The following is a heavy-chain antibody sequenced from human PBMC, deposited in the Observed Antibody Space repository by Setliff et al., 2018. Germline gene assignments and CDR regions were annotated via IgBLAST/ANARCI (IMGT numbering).Heavy chain of an antibody. CDR3: ARIKWFGETDCFDS. V-gene: IGHV4-4*08. Sequence: SETLSLTCIVSGGPMNDFYYSWIRQSPGKGLEWIGNIYTSGSTNFNPSLKSRVTISVDTSKNQFSLKLNSLTAADTAVYYCARIKWFGETDCFDSWGQGTLVTVSS. D-gene: IGHD3-10*01. J-gene: IGHJ5*01. CDR2: IYTSGST. CDR1: GGPMNDFY.